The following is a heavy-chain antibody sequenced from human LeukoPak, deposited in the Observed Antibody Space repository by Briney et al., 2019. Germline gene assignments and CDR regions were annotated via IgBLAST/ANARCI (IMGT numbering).Heavy chain of an antibody. V-gene: IGHV3-23*01. D-gene: IGHD5-18*01. CDR2: ISGSGGST. CDR1: GFTFSSYA. J-gene: IGHJ4*02. CDR3: APHTAMLPTGLDY. Sequence: GGSLRLSCAASGFTFSSYAMSWVRQAPGKGLEWVSAISGSGGSTYYADSVKGRFTISRDNSKNTLYLQMNSLRAEDTAVYYCAPHTAMLPTGLDYWGQGTLVTVSS.